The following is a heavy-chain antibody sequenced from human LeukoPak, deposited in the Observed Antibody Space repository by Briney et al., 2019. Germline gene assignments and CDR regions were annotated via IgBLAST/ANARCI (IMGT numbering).Heavy chain of an antibody. J-gene: IGHJ4*02. CDR2: IYYSGST. CDR3: ARGFVVVVAADFHSQTRKQRPFDY. V-gene: IGHV4-39*01. Sequence: SETLSLTCTVSGGSISSSSYYWGWIRQPPGKGLDWIGTIYYSGSTYYNPSLKSRVTISVDTSKNQFSLKLSSVTAADTAVYYCARGFVVVVAADFHSQTRKQRPFDYWGQGTLVTVSS. D-gene: IGHD2-15*01. CDR1: GGSISSSSYY.